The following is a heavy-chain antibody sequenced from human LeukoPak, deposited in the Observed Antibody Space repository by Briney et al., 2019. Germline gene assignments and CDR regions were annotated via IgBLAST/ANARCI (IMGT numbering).Heavy chain of an antibody. CDR3: SKGKAGFGELFD. CDR1: GFTLSDYA. J-gene: IGHJ4*01. Sequence: PGGSLRLACAASGFTLSDYAMSWVRQAPGGGLEWVSSMSRNSAKTYYADSVKGRFTISRDETNNTLFLQMNSLRDGDTALYYCSKGKAGFGELFDWGPGILVTSSS. D-gene: IGHD3-10*01. CDR2: MSRNSAKT. V-gene: IGHV3-23*01.